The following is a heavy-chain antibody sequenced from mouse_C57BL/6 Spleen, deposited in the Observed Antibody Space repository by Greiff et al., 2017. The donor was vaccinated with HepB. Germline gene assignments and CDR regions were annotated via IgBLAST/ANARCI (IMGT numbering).Heavy chain of an antibody. CDR2: ISGGGGNT. CDR3: AKGGNIDY. J-gene: IGHJ2*01. Sequence: EVQGVESGGGLVKPGGSLKLSCAASGFTFSSYTMSWVRQTPEKRLEWVATISGGGGNTYYPDSVKGRFTISRDNAKNTLHLQMSSLRSEDTALYYCAKGGNIDYWGQGTTLTVSS. CDR1: GFTFSSYT. V-gene: IGHV5-9*01. D-gene: IGHD2-1*01.